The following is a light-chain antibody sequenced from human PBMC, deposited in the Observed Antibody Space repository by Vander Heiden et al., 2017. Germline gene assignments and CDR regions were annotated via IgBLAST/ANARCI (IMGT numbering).Light chain of an antibody. V-gene: IGLV2-14*01. CDR3: SSYTSSSTVV. CDR1: SSDVGGYNY. Sequence: QSALTQPASVSGSPGQSITISCTGTSSDVGGYNYVSWYQQQPGKAPKLMIYDVSNRPSGVSNRFSGSKSGNTASLTISGLQAEDEADYYCSSYTSSSTVVCGGGTKLTVL. CDR2: DVS. J-gene: IGLJ2*01.